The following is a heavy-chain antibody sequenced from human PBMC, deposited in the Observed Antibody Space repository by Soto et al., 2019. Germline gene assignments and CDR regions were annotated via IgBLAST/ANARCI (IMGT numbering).Heavy chain of an antibody. CDR2: IYYSGST. Sequence: SASLSRACTVAGASIRRYYWIWIRQPPGKGLEWIGYIYYSGSTNYNPSLKGRVTISVDTSKNQFSLKLSSVTAADTAVYYCARRYGSFFEIWGQGTMVT. J-gene: IGHJ3*02. D-gene: IGHD3-10*01. V-gene: IGHV4-59*08. CDR3: ARRYGSFFEI. CDR1: GASIRRYY.